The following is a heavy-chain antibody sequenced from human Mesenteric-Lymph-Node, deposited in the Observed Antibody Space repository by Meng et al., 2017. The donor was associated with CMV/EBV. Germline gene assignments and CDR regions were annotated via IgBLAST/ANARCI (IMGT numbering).Heavy chain of an antibody. J-gene: IGHJ4*02. CDR1: GFTFSSYA. CDR3: AKIWSSSSSGHY. CDR2: ISGSGGST. Sequence: LSLTCAASGFTFSSYAMSWVRQAPGKGLEWVSAISGSGGSTYYADSVKGRFTISRDNSKNTLYLQMNSLRAEDTAVYYCAKIWSSSSSGHYWGQGTLVTVSS. D-gene: IGHD6-6*01. V-gene: IGHV3-23*01.